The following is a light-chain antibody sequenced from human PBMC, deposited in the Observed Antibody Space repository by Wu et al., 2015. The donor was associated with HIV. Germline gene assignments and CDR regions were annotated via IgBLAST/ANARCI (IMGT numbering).Light chain of an antibody. CDR2: DAS. J-gene: IGKJ5*01. CDR1: QSVSNY. V-gene: IGKV3-11*01. Sequence: EIVLTQSPDTLSLSPGERATLSCRTSQSVSNYLVWYQQKPGQAPRLLIYDASNRATGIPARFSGSGSGTDFTLTISSLEPEDSAVYFCQQYVSSPTFGQGTRLEIK. CDR3: QQYVSSPT.